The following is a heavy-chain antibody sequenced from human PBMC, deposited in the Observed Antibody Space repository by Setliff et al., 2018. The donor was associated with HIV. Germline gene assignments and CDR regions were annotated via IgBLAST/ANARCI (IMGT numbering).Heavy chain of an antibody. V-gene: IGHV7-4-1*02. Sequence: ASVKVSCKASGYIFTNYAMNWVRQAPGQGPEWMGWINTNTGNPTYAQGFTGRFVLSLDTSVSTAYLQITSLKAEDTAVYYCARYAVCSGGSCYSAYNWFDPWGQGTLVTVSS. J-gene: IGHJ5*02. CDR3: ARYAVCSGGSCYSAYNWFDP. D-gene: IGHD2-15*01. CDR1: GYIFTNYA. CDR2: INTNTGNP.